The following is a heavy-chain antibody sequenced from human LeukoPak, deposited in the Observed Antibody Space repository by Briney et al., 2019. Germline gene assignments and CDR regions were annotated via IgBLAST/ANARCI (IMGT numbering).Heavy chain of an antibody. Sequence: ASVKVSCKASGYTFTGDYMRWVRQAPGQGLEWRGRINPNSGATNYAQKFQGRVTMTRITSISTAYMELSRLRSDDTAVYYCARDGRGIVVVNHGGDFDLWGRGTLVTVSS. CDR3: ARDGRGIVVVNHGGDFDL. J-gene: IGHJ2*01. V-gene: IGHV1-2*06. CDR2: INPNSGAT. D-gene: IGHD3-22*01. CDR1: GYTFTGDY.